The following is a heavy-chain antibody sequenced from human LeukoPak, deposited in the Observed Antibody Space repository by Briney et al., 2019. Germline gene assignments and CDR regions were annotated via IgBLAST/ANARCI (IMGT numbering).Heavy chain of an antibody. CDR3: ARVGILTGGNMDV. Sequence: GGSLRLSCAASGFTVSSNYMSWVRQAPGKGLEWVSVIYSGGSTYYADSVKGRFTISRDNSKNTLYLQMNSLRAEDTAVYHCARVGILTGGNMDVWGKGTTVTVSS. V-gene: IGHV3-66*02. CDR2: IYSGGST. J-gene: IGHJ6*03. CDR1: GFTVSSNY. D-gene: IGHD3-9*01.